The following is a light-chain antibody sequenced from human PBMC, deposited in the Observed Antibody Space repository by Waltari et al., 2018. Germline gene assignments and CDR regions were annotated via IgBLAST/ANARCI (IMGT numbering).Light chain of an antibody. V-gene: IGKV1D-12*01. CDR2: SSS. CDR1: QDISSW. CDR3: QQANSFPYT. Sequence: DIQMTQSPSSVSASVGDRVTITCRASQDISSWLAWYQQKPGNAPELLCYSSSTWHFGLPSRFSGSRSGTECSLTITGLQPDDSATYFCQQANSFPYTYGQGTKLDI. J-gene: IGKJ2*01.